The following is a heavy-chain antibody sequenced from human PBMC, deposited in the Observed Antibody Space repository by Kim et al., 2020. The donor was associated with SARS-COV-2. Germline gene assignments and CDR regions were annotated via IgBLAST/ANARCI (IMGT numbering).Heavy chain of an antibody. CDR1: GFTFSSYG. CDR3: AKGSMVRGVDLDY. CDR2: IWYDGSNK. Sequence: GGSLRLSCAASGFTFSSYGMHWVRQAPGKGLEWVAVIWYDGSNKYYADSVKGRFTISRDNSKNTLYLQMNSLRAEDTAVYYCAKGSMVRGVDLDYWGQGTLVTVSS. D-gene: IGHD3-10*01. V-gene: IGHV3-33*06. J-gene: IGHJ4*02.